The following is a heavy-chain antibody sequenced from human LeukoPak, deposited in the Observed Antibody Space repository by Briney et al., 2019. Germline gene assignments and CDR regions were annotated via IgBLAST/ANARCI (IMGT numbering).Heavy chain of an antibody. D-gene: IGHD3-16*01. CDR1: GMSITSRHY. CDR2: TSHSDSP. V-gene: IGHV4-38-2*02. CDR3: ARDFGETSLPNWFDP. Sequence: PAETLSLTCSVSGMSITSRHYWGWIRQSPGKGLEWIGSTSHSDSPYYNPSLESRVTISLDTSRNQFSLKLTSVTAADTAVYYCARDFGETSLPNWFDPWGQGTLVTVSS. J-gene: IGHJ5*02.